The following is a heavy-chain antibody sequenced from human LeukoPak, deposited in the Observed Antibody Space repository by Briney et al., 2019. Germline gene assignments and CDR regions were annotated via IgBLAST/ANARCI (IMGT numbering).Heavy chain of an antibody. CDR3: ATGIAAAVGSVTSY. CDR1: GFTFSSYG. CDR2: ISYDGSNK. V-gene: IGHV3-30*03. D-gene: IGHD6-13*01. J-gene: IGHJ4*02. Sequence: GGSLRLSRAASGFTFSSYGMHWVRQAPGKGLEWVAVISYDGSNKYYADSVKGRFTISRDNSKNTLYLQMNSLRAEDTAVYYCATGIAAAVGSVTSYWGQGTLVTVSS.